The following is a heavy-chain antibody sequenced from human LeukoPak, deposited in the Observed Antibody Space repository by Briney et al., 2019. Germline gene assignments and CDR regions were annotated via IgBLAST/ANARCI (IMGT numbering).Heavy chain of an antibody. V-gene: IGHV3-7*01. CDR3: ASMIAANY. CDR2: IKQDGSEK. CDR1: GFTFSHAW. J-gene: IGHJ4*02. D-gene: IGHD2-15*01. Sequence: GGSLRLSCAASGFTFSHAWMSWVRQAPGKGLEWVANIKQDGSEKYYVDSVKGRFTISRDNAKNSLYLQMNSLRAEDTAVYYCASMIAANYWGQGTLVTVSS.